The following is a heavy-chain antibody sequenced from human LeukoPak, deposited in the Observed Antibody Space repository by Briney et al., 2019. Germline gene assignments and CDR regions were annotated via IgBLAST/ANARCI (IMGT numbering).Heavy chain of an antibody. D-gene: IGHD3-3*01. CDR3: ARDLTIFPYNWFDP. CDR1: RDSMSSGSSY. V-gene: IGHV4-61*02. Sequence: PSETLSLTCTVSRDSMSSGSSYWSWIRQPAGKGLEWIGRIYTSGSTIYNPSLKSRVTISVDTSKNQFSLNLSSVTVADTAVYYCARDLTIFPYNWFDPWGQGTLVTVSS. J-gene: IGHJ5*02. CDR2: IYTSGST.